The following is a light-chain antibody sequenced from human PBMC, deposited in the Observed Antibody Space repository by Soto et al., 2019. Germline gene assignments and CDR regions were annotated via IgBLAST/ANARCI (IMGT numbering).Light chain of an antibody. J-gene: IGKJ5*01. V-gene: IGKV3D-20*01. CDR1: QSVSSSY. Sequence: EIVLTQSPDTLSVSPGERGSLSCGASQSVSSSYVAWYQHKPGLAPRLLIHDTSSRAIGIPDRLSGSKSGTNFTLTIRRMEPEDVGRYYCQQYGSSPITFGQGTRLEIK. CDR3: QQYGSSPIT. CDR2: DTS.